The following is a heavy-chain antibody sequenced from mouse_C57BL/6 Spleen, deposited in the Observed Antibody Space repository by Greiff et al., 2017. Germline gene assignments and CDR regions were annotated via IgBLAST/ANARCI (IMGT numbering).Heavy chain of an antibody. D-gene: IGHD2-1*01. CDR1: GFSFTSYG. J-gene: IGHJ3*01. CDR3: AKGVYYGNP. V-gene: IGHV2-3*01. Sequence: VNVVESGPGLVAPSQCLSITCTVSGFSFTSYGVSWVRQPPGKGLEWLGVIWGDGSTNYHTALITRQSTSKDNSKSQVILKLNSLQTDDTATYYCAKGVYYGNPWGQGTLVTVSA. CDR2: IWGDGST.